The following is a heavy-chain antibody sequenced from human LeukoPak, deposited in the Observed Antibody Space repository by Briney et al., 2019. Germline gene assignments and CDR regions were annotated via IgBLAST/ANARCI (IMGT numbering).Heavy chain of an antibody. CDR1: GFNLGDYA. CDR2: IRSKSYSGTT. Sequence: GGSLRLPCTTSGFNLGDYAMSWVRQAPGKGLEWVGFIRSKSYSGTTEYATSVKDRFTVSRDDSKSIAYLQLNSLKTEDTAVYYCTRVIRLSGGRYYFDYWGQGTLVTVSS. CDR3: TRVIRLSGGRYYFDY. V-gene: IGHV3-49*04. J-gene: IGHJ4*02. D-gene: IGHD2-21*01.